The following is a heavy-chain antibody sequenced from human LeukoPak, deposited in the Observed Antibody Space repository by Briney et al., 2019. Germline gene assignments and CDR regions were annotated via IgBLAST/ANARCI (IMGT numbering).Heavy chain of an antibody. D-gene: IGHD2-2*02. CDR3: AKGGLGYCSSTSCYKGPAFDY. V-gene: IGHV3-23*01. CDR2: ISGSGGST. J-gene: IGHJ4*02. CDR1: GFTFSSYA. Sequence: GGSLRLSCAASGFTFSSYAMSWVRQAPGKGLEWVSAISGSGGSTYYADSVKGRFTISRDNSKNTLYLQMNSLRAEDTAVYYCAKGGLGYCSSTSCYKGPAFDYWGQGTLVTVSS.